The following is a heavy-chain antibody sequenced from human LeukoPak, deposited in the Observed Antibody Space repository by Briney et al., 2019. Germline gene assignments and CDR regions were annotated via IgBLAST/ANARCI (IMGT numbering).Heavy chain of an antibody. CDR1: GFTFSSYA. CDR2: ISGSGGST. Sequence: GGSLRLSCAASGFTFSSYAMSRVRQAPGKGLEWVSAISGSGGSTYYADSVKGRFTISRDNSKNTLYLQMNSLRAEDTAVYYCAKDPMIVVVSPYFDYWGQGTLVTVSS. V-gene: IGHV3-23*01. CDR3: AKDPMIVVVSPYFDY. J-gene: IGHJ4*02. D-gene: IGHD3-22*01.